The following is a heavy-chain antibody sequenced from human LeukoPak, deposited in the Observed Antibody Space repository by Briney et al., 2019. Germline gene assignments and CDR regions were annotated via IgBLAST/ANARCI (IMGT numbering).Heavy chain of an antibody. V-gene: IGHV4-30-4*08. Sequence: SQTLSLTCTVSGGSISSGDYYWSWIRQPPGKGLEWIGSIYHSGSIYYNPSLKSRVTISVDTSKNQYSLKLSSVTAADPAVYYCARRAYYDFWSGFGHAFDIWGQGTMVTVSS. CDR3: ARRAYYDFWSGFGHAFDI. CDR1: GGSISSGDYY. CDR2: IYHSGSI. J-gene: IGHJ3*02. D-gene: IGHD3-3*01.